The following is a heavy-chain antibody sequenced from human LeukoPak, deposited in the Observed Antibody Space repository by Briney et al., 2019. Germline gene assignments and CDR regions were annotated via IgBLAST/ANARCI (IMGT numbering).Heavy chain of an antibody. D-gene: IGHD2-2*01. V-gene: IGHV1-8*02. CDR2: MNPNSGDT. Sequence: GASVKVSCKASGYTFTGYYMHWVRQAPGQGLEWMGWMNPNSGDTGYAQKFQGRVTMTRNTSISTAYMELSSLRSEDTAVYYCARVPARYYYYYGMDVWGQGTTVTVSS. CDR1: GYTFTGYY. J-gene: IGHJ6*02. CDR3: ARVPARYYYYYGMDV.